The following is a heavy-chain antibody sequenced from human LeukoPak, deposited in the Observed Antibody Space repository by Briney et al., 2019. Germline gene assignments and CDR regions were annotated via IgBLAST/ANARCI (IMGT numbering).Heavy chain of an antibody. V-gene: IGHV3-7*03. J-gene: IGHJ4*02. CDR3: ARKGSRRPSPEGV. D-gene: IGHD1-14*01. CDR2: IKQDGSEK. Sequence: GGSLRLSCAASGSTFSSYWMSWVRQAPGKGLEWVANIKQDGSEKYYVDSVKGRFTISRDNAKNSLSLQMDSLRAEDTAVYYCARKGSRRPSPEGVWGQGTLVTVSS. CDR1: GSTFSSYW.